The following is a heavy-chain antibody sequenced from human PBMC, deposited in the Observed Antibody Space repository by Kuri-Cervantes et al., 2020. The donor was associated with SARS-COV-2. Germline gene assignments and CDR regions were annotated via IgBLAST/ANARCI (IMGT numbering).Heavy chain of an antibody. D-gene: IGHD3-22*01. CDR1: GGSISSSSYY. J-gene: IGHJ6*02. CDR3: ARGKWLSAYYYYYYGMDV. V-gene: IGHV4-39*01. CDR2: IYYSGST. Sequence: GSLRLSCTVSGGSISSSSYYWGWIRQPPGKGLEWIGSIYYSGSTYYNPPLKSRVTISVDTSKNQFSLKLSSVTAADTAVYYCARGKWLSAYYYYYYGMDVWAKGPRSPSP.